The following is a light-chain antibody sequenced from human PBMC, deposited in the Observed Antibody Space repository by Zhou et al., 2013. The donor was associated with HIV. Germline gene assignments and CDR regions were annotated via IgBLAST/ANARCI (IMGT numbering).Light chain of an antibody. CDR3: QQYYSYPLT. Sequence: DIQMTQSPSTLPASVGDRVTITCRASQNITAWLAWYQQKPGTAPNLLIYQASSLESGVPSRFSGSGSGTEFSLTINGLQTDDFATYYCQQYYSYPLTFGRGTGRWRSN. J-gene: IGKJ4*01. CDR1: QNITAW. V-gene: IGKV1-5*03. CDR2: QAS.